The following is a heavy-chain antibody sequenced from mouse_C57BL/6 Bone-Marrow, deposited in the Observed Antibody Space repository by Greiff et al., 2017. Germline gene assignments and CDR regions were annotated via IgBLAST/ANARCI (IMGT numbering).Heavy chain of an antibody. CDR1: GFTFSDYY. J-gene: IGHJ2*01. CDR2: INYDGSST. D-gene: IGHD1-3*01. V-gene: IGHV5-16*01. CDR3: ARDQLNYFDY. Sequence: EVQLVESEGGLVQPGSSMKLSCTASGFTFSDYYMAWVRQVPEKGLEWVANINYDGSSTYYLDSLKSRFIISSDNAKNILYLQMSSLKSEDTATYYCARDQLNYFDYWGQGTTLTVSS.